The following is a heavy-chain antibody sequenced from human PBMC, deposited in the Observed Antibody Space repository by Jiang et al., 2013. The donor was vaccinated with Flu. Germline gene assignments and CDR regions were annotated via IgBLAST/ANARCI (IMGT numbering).Heavy chain of an antibody. Sequence: SVKVSCKASGYTFTGYYMHWVRQAPGQGLEWMGRINPNSGGTNYAQKFQGRVTMTRDTSISTAYMELSRLRSDDTAVYYCASPPPDYDFWSGRGYGMDVWGQGTTVTVSS. V-gene: IGHV1-2*06. CDR2: INPNSGGT. D-gene: IGHD3-3*01. CDR3: ASPPPDYDFWSGRGYGMDV. CDR1: GYTFTGYY. J-gene: IGHJ6*02.